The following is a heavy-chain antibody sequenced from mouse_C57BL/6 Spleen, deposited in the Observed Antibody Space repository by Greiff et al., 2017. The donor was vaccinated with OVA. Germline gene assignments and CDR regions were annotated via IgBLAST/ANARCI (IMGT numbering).Heavy chain of an antibody. CDR3: ARKGAEEGAEGYRSRTDYFDD. J-gene: IGHJ2*01. V-gene: IGHV1-59*01. CDR2: IDPSDSYT. CDR1: GYTFTSYW. Sequence: QVQLQQPGAELVRPGTSVKLSCKASGYTFTSYWMHWVKQRPGQGLEWIGVIDPSDSYTNYNQQFKGKATLTVDTSSSTAYMQLSSLTSEDSAVYYCARKGAEEGAEGYRSRTDYFDDWGQGTTLTVSS. D-gene: IGHD3-1*01.